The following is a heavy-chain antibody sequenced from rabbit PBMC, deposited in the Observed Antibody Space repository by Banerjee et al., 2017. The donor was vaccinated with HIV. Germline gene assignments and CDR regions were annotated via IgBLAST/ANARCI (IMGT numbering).Heavy chain of an antibody. CDR1: GFSFSYSDY. Sequence: QEQLVESGGDLVQPGASLTLTCTASGFSFSYSDYMCWVRQAPGKGLEWIACIVGGSSGNTWYASWAKGRFTISKTSSTTVTLQMTSLTAADTATYFCARDDTGYEWYFGLWGQGTLVTVS. D-gene: IGHD6-1*01. J-gene: IGHJ4*01. CDR3: ARDDTGYEWYFGL. CDR2: IVGGSSGNT. V-gene: IGHV1S45*01.